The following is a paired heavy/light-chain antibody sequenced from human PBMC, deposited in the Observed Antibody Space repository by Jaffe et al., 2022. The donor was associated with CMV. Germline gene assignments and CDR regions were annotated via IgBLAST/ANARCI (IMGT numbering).Heavy chain of an antibody. CDR2: IIPILGVA. D-gene: IGHD6-19*01. CDR3: ATTEGNSSGQRTLDY. J-gene: IGHJ4*02. Sequence: QVQLVQSGAEVKKPESSVKVSCKVSGGTFSSYAISWVRQAPGQGLEWMGRIIPILGVANYAQKFQGGVTITADKSTSTAYMELSSLKSEDTAVYYCATTEGNSSGQRTLDYWGQGTLVTVSS. V-gene: IGHV1-69*09. CDR1: GGTFSSYA.
Light chain of an antibody. J-gene: IGKJ1*01. V-gene: IGKV2-28*01. Sequence: DIVMTQSPLSLPVTPGEPASISCRASQSLLHSNGYNYLDWYLQKPGKSPQLLIYLGSNRASGVPDRFSGSGSGTDFTLKISRVEAEDVGVYYCMQTLQTLWTFGQGTKVEIK. CDR3: MQTLQTLWT. CDR2: LGS. CDR1: QSLLHSNGYNY.